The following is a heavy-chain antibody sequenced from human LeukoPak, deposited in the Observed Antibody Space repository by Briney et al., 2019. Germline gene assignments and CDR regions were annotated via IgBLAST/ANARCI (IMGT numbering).Heavy chain of an antibody. CDR1: GFSFSTYS. J-gene: IGHJ4*02. V-gene: IGHV3-48*02. Sequence: GGSLRLSCAASGFSFSTYSMNWGRQAPGKGLEWVSYISSSSNTIYYADSVKGRFTISRDNAQNSLYLQMNSLRDEDTAVYYCARGVWDESPPWTSYPGYWGQGILVTVSS. CDR3: ARGVWDESPPWTSYPGY. D-gene: IGHD3-16*01. CDR2: ISSSSNTI.